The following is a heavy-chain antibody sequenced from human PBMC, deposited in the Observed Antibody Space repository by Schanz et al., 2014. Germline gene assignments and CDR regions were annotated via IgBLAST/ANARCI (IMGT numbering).Heavy chain of an antibody. CDR1: GGSISSSTYY. Sequence: QLQLQESGPGLVIPSETLSLTCTVSGGSISSSTYYWGWIRQPPGKGPEWIGTIDDTGSTYYTPSRGGRLTMSGAAPKGHLPGRLPSGTAADTAVYYCARLMVPGWFDPWGQGQLVTVSS. V-gene: IGHV4-39*02. CDR2: IDDTGST. J-gene: IGHJ5*02. D-gene: IGHD3-10*01. CDR3: ARLMVPGWFDP.